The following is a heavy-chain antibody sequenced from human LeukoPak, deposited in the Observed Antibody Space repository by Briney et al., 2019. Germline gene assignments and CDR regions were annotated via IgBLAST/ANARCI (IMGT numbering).Heavy chain of an antibody. Sequence: GGSLRLSCAASGFTLSSYAMSWVRQGPGKGLEWVPAISVSGNTYHADSVKGRFTISRDSYKNTLYLQMNSLRAEDAAVYYCAKAPVTTCSGAYCYPFDYWGQGTLVTVSS. CDR1: GFTLSSYA. CDR3: AKAPVTTCSGAYCYPFDY. V-gene: IGHV3-23*01. J-gene: IGHJ4*02. CDR2: ISVSGNT. D-gene: IGHD2-15*01.